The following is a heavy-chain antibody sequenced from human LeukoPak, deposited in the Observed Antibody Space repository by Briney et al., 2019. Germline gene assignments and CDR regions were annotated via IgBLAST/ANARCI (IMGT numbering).Heavy chain of an antibody. J-gene: IGHJ4*02. Sequence: SSVKVSCKASGGTFSSYAISWLRQAPGQGLEWMGRIIPILGIANYAQKFQGRVTITADKSTSTAYMELSSLRSEDTAVYYCARDHPHIVVVPAANYFDYWGQGTLVTVSS. CDR3: ARDHPHIVVVPAANYFDY. CDR2: IIPILGIA. V-gene: IGHV1-69*04. CDR1: GGTFSSYA. D-gene: IGHD2-2*01.